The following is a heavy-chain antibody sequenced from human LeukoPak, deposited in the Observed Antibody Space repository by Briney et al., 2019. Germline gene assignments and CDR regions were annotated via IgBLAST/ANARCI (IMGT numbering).Heavy chain of an antibody. J-gene: IGHJ6*04. D-gene: IGHD3-10*02. CDR1: GFTFSTYW. Sequence: GGSLRLSCAASGFTFSTYWMHWVRQAPGKGPEWVSRVNPNESNRVYADSVKGRFTISRDNAKNTLFLQMNSLRVEDTAVYYCAELGITMIGGVWGKGTTVTISS. CDR3: AELGITMIGGV. V-gene: IGHV3-74*03. CDR2: VNPNESNR.